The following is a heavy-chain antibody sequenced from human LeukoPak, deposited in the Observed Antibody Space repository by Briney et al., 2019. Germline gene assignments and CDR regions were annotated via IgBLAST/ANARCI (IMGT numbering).Heavy chain of an antibody. CDR2: ISYSGNT. J-gene: IGHJ4*02. V-gene: IGHV4-38-2*02. CDR1: GYSISSGYY. D-gene: IGHD3-3*01. Sequence: SETLSLTCTVSGYSISSGYYWGWIRQPPGKGLEWIGSISYSGNTYYNPSLKSRVTISLDTSKNQFSLKLSSVTAADTAVYYCASPTYYDFWSGPQAIDYWGQGTLVTVSS. CDR3: ASPTYYDFWSGPQAIDY.